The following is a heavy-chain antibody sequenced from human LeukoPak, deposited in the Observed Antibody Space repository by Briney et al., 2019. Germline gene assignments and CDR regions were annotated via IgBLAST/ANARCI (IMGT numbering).Heavy chain of an antibody. J-gene: IGHJ6*03. V-gene: IGHV4-4*02. CDR1: GGSISSSNW. CDR3: ARGRVSSSTWYSTYYYYFYMDV. D-gene: IGHD4-11*01. CDR2: IYHSGST. Sequence: PSETLSLTCAVSGGSISSSNWWSWVRQPPGKGLEWIGEIYHSGSTNYNPSLKGRVTISVDKSKNQFSLKLTSVTAADTAVYFCARGRVSSSTWYSTYYYYFYMDVWGKGTTVTVSS.